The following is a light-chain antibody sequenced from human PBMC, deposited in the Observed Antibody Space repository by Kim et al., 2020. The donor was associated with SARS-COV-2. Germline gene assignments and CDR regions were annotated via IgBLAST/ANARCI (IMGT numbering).Light chain of an antibody. CDR2: DTS. V-gene: IGKV3-20*01. J-gene: IGKJ4*01. Sequence: APGKRATSTCRASQSVSSNYLAWYQQKPGQPPRLLIYDTSTRATGIPDRFSGSGSGTDYTLTISRLEPDDFVVYYCQQYGSSPLTFGGGTKVDIK. CDR3: QQYGSSPLT. CDR1: QSVSSNY.